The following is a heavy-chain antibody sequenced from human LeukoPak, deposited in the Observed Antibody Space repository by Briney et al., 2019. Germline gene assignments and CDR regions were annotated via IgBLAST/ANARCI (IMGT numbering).Heavy chain of an antibody. D-gene: IGHD6-6*01. V-gene: IGHV3-7*01. CDR1: GSTFSSYW. CDR3: ARKAAPAMDV. CDR2: IKQDGSER. Sequence: GGSLRLSCAASGSTFSSYWMSWVRQAPGKGLEWVANIKQDGSERYYVDSVKGRFTLSRDNAKSSLYLQMNSLRAEDTAVYYCARKAAPAMDVWGQGTTVTVSS. J-gene: IGHJ6*02.